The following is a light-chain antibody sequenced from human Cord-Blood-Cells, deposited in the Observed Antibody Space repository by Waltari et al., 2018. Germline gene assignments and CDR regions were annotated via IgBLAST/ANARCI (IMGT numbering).Light chain of an antibody. Sequence: QSAPPPPAPRSWVSWQSINLPRPGHHTYCGRLKLGSRYQQHPGKAPKLMIYEGSKRPSGVSNRFSGSKSGNTASLTISGLQAEDEADYYCCSYAGSSTWVFGGGTKLTVL. J-gene: IGLJ3*02. CDR3: CSYAGSSTWV. V-gene: IGLV2-23*01. CDR2: EGS. CDR1: HTYCGRLKL.